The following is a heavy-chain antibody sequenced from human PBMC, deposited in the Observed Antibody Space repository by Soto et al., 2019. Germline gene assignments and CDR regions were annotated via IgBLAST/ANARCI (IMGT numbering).Heavy chain of an antibody. D-gene: IGHD6-19*01. V-gene: IGHV1-69*06. Sequence: QVQLVQSGAEVKKPGSSVKVSCKASGGTFSSYAISWVRQAPGQGLEWMGGIIPIFGTANYAQKFQGRVTITAYKSTSTAYMELSSLRSEDTAVYYWARSPPNLAVAPHWGQGTLVTVSS. J-gene: IGHJ1*01. CDR3: ARSPPNLAVAPH. CDR2: IIPIFGTA. CDR1: GGTFSSYA.